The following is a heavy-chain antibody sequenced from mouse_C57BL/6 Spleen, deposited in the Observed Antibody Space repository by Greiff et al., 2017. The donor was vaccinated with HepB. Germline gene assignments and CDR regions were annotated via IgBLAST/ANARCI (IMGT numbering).Heavy chain of an antibody. CDR3: TTRLRRGGYYAMDY. D-gene: IGHD2-2*01. V-gene: IGHV14-4*01. CDR2: IDPENGDT. Sequence: EVQLQQSGAELVRPGASVKLSCTASGFNIKDDYMHWVKQRPEQGLEWIGWIDPENGDTEYASKFQGKATITADTSSNTAYLQRSSLTSEDTTVYYCTTRLRRGGYYAMDYWGQGTSVTVSS. J-gene: IGHJ4*01. CDR1: GFNIKDDY.